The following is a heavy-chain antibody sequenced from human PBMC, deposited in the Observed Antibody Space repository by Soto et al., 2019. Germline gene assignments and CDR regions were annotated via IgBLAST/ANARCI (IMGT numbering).Heavy chain of an antibody. V-gene: IGHV3-23*01. J-gene: IGHJ3*02. D-gene: IGHD3-22*01. CDR2: ISGSGGST. CDR3: AKPYYYDSSGYSEAFDI. Sequence: PGVPLRLPWAAVEFTFGGFAMTRVSQAQGKGLEWVSAISGSGGSTYYADSVKGRFTISRDNSKNTLYLQMNSLRAEDTAVYYCAKPYYYDSSGYSEAFDIWGQGTMVTVSS. CDR1: EFTFGGFA.